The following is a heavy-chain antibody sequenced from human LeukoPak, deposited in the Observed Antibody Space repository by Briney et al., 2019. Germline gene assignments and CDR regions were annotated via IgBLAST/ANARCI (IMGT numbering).Heavy chain of an antibody. CDR3: ARRSVTTVDY. D-gene: IGHD4-17*01. CDR2: IYYSGST. V-gene: IGHV4-39*01. Sequence: PSETLSLTCTVSGGSISSSSYYWGWIRQPPGKGLEWIGSIYYSGSTYYNPSLKSRVTISVDTSKNQFPLKLSSVTAADMAVYYCARRSVTTVDYWGQGTLVTVSS. CDR1: GGSISSSSYY. J-gene: IGHJ4*02.